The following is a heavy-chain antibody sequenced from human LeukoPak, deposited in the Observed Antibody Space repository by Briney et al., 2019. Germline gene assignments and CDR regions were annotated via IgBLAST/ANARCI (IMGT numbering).Heavy chain of an antibody. Sequence: PAGSLRLSCTGSGFTFNDYYMSWVCQAPGQGLEWLSFISAGSYPIYYAHTVRGRVTITRDTAISSPYMQLSSLRSEDTAAYYCDMTAGPRTDHWGQGALVTVSS. J-gene: IGHJ4*01. CDR3: DMTAGPRTDH. V-gene: IGHV3-11*01. CDR2: ISAGSYPI. CDR1: GFTFNDYY.